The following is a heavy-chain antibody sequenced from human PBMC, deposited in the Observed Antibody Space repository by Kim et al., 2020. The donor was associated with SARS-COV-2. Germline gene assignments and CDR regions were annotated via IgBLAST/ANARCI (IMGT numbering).Heavy chain of an antibody. CDR2: ISGSGGST. CDR3: AKSGTGYYDTTLDWYFDL. D-gene: IGHD3-22*01. CDR1: GFTFSSYA. J-gene: IGHJ2*01. Sequence: GGSLRLSCAASGFTFSSYAMSWVRQAPGKGLEWVSAISGSGGSTYYADSVKGRFTISRDNSKNTLYLQMNSLRAEDTAVYYCAKSGTGYYDTTLDWYFDLWGRGTLVTVSS. V-gene: IGHV3-23*01.